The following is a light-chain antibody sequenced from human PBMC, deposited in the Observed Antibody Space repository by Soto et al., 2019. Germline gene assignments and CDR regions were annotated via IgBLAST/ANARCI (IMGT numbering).Light chain of an antibody. CDR2: EVS. CDR3: SSYAGSNNPYV. J-gene: IGLJ1*01. Sequence: SVLTPPPSASGSPGQSVTISCTGTSSDVGGYNYVSWYQQHPGKAPKLMIYEVSKRPSGVPDRFSGSKSGNTASLTVSGLQAEDEADYYCSSYAGSNNPYVFGTGTKVTV. V-gene: IGLV2-8*01. CDR1: SSDVGGYNY.